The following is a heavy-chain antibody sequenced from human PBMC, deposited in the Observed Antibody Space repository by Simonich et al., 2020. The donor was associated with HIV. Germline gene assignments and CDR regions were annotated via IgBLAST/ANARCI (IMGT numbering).Heavy chain of an antibody. Sequence: VQLVESGGGLVKPGGSLSLSCAASGFTFSSYSMNWVRQAPGTGLEWVSSISSSSSYIYYADSVKGRFTISRDNAKNSLYLQMNSLRAEDTAVYYCARDGRKGSSTSCSDYWGQGTLVTVSS. V-gene: IGHV3-21*01. CDR1: GFTFSSYS. CDR3: ARDGRKGSSTSCSDY. CDR2: ISSSSSYI. D-gene: IGHD2-2*01. J-gene: IGHJ4*02.